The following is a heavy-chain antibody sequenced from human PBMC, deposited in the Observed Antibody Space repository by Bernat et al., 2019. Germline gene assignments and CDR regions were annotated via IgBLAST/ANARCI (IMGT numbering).Heavy chain of an antibody. V-gene: IGHV5-51*01. J-gene: IGHJ3*02. CDR1: GYSFTSYW. CDR2: IYPGDSAT. D-gene: IGHD3-3*01. CDR3: ARQYYDFWSGYYTGPDAFDI. Sequence: EVQLVQSGAEVKKPGESLKISCKGSGYSFTSYWIGWVRQMPGKGLEWMWIIYPGDSATRYSPSFQGQVTISADKSIRTAYLQWSSLKASDTAMYYCARQYYDFWSGYYTGPDAFDIWGQGTMVTVSS.